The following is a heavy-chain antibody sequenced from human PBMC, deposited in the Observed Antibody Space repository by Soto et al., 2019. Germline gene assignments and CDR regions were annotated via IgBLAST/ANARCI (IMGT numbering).Heavy chain of an antibody. V-gene: IGHV4-34*01. J-gene: IGHJ6*02. CDR1: GGSFSGHY. D-gene: IGHD4-17*01. CDR3: ARPHGEYEYGMDV. Sequence: QVKLQEWGAGLLKPSETLSLTCAVYGGSFSGHYWGWVRQPPGKGLEGIGEIKDRGSTKYNPSLKSRVTISVDTSKNRLSLKLSSVTAADTAVYYCARPHGEYEYGMDVWGQGTTVTVSS. CDR2: IKDRGST.